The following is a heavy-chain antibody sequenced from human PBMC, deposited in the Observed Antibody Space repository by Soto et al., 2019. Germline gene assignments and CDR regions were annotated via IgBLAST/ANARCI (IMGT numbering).Heavy chain of an antibody. V-gene: IGHV3-7*05. CDR3: AGGSGWESGT. CDR2: IKEVGGEK. Sequence: EVQLVESGGGLVQPGGSLRLSCAVSEFTFSTYWMTWVRQAPGKGLEWVANIKEVGGEKHYLESVRGRFTISRDNAKKSLYLEMNSLRADDTAVYYCAGGSGWESGTWGQGTLVTVSS. D-gene: IGHD6-19*01. J-gene: IGHJ5*02. CDR1: EFTFSTYW.